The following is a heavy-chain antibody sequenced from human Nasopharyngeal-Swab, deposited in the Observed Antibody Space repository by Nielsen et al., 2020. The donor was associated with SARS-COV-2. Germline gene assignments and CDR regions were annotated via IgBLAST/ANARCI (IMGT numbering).Heavy chain of an antibody. V-gene: IGHV3-53*01. CDR1: GFSVSSDY. J-gene: IGHJ2*01. D-gene: IGHD1-26*01. Sequence: GESLKISCAASGFSVSSDYMSWVRQAPGKGLEWVSTIHSDGNTYFADSVRGRFSSYRDNYRNTLSLEMNSLRAEDTAVYYCASRGAANDPSTRDLPYSRRTFDLWGRGTLVTVSS. CDR3: ASRGAANDPSTRDLPYSRRTFDL. CDR2: IHSDGNT.